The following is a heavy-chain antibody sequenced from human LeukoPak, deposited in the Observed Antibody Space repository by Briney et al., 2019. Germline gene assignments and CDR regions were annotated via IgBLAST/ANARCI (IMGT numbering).Heavy chain of an antibody. V-gene: IGHV3-48*04. J-gene: IGHJ4*02. CDR2: ISSSSSTI. CDR3: ARAYSSSWYGGGYMDV. CDR1: GFTFSSYS. D-gene: IGHD6-13*01. Sequence: GGSLRLSCAASGFTFSSYSMNWVRQAPGKGLEWVSYISSSSSTIYYADSVKGRFTISRDNAKNSLYLQMNSLRAEDTAVYYCARAYSSSWYGGGYMDVWGQGTLVTVSS.